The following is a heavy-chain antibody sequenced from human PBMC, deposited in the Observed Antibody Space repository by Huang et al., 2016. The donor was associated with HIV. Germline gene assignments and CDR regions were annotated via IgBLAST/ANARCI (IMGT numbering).Heavy chain of an antibody. D-gene: IGHD6-13*01. CDR2: INDSGTT. J-gene: IGHJ5*02. V-gene: IGHV4-34*01. CDR1: GGSLGGYS. Sequence: QVQLQQWGAGLLKPSETLSLTCAVYGGSLGGYSWSWIRQSPAKGLGWVGEINDSGTTPYNPALKSRVTISLDTSKNQFSLKLSSVTAADTAVYYCARRFRVAAARKWFDPWGQGILVTVSS. CDR3: ARRFRVAAARKWFDP.